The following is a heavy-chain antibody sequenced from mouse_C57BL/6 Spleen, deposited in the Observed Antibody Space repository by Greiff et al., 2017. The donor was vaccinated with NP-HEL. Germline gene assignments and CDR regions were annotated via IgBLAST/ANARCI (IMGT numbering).Heavy chain of an antibody. Sequence: QVQLQQSGAELVRPGASVTLSCKASGYTFTDYEMHWVKQTPVHGLEWIGAIDPETGGTAYNQKFKGKAILTADKSSSTAYMELRSLTSEASAVYYCTRMDYGSSSFAYWGQGTLVTVSA. CDR3: TRMDYGSSSFAY. J-gene: IGHJ3*01. CDR1: GYTFTDYE. CDR2: IDPETGGT. V-gene: IGHV1-15*01. D-gene: IGHD1-1*01.